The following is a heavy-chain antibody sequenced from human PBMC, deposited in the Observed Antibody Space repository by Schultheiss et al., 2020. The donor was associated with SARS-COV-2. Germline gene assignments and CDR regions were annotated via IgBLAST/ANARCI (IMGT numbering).Heavy chain of an antibody. V-gene: IGHV3-30*18. D-gene: IGHD5-24*01. Sequence: GGSLRLSCAASGFKFSDYGTHWVRQAPGKGLEWVAVISYDGSNKYYADSVKGRFTISRDNSKSTLYLQMNSLRAEDTAVYYCAKHGYNWRIDYWGQGTLVTVSS. J-gene: IGHJ4*02. CDR2: ISYDGSNK. CDR1: GFKFSDYG. CDR3: AKHGYNWRIDY.